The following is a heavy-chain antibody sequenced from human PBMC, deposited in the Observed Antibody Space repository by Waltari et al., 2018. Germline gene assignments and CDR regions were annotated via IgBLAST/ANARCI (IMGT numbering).Heavy chain of an antibody. V-gene: IGHV4-34*02. CDR3: VRLEDCTGPGGNCYSGDSFAMDV. D-gene: IGHD2-8*02. CDR2: IDHSGNT. J-gene: IGHJ6*02. CDR1: GGSFSGYY. Sequence: QVQLQQWGAGLLQPSETLSLTCAVYGGSFSGYYWGWIRQPPGKGLEWIGEIDHSGNTNHNPALRSRVTIVVDTSKSQFSLKLNSVTAADTAVYYCVRLEDCTGPGGNCYSGDSFAMDVWGQGTTVTVSS.